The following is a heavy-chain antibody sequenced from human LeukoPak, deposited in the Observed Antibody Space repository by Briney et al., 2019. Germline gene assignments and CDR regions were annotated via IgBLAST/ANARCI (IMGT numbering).Heavy chain of an antibody. Sequence: GRSLRLSCAASGFPFSNHTMHWVRQAPGKGLEWVAVISYDGSNEYYADSVKGRFTISRHISKNTLYLQMNSLRADDTAVYFCATNSGYDYLLPLDYWGQGTLVTVSS. CDR1: GFPFSNHT. J-gene: IGHJ4*02. CDR2: ISYDGSNE. D-gene: IGHD5-12*01. V-gene: IGHV3-30-3*01. CDR3: ATNSGYDYLLPLDY.